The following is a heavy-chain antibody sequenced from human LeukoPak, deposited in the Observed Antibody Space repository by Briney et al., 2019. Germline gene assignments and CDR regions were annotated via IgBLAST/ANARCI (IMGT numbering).Heavy chain of an antibody. V-gene: IGHV4-30-2*05. CDR3: ARGVVVPAATSYYYYGMDV. J-gene: IGHJ6*02. CDR2: IYQSGTT. D-gene: IGHD2-2*01. Sequence: PSQTLSLTCTVSGGSVSSGGYSWNWIRQSPEKGLEWIGYIYQSGTTSYNPSLKSRVTISVDTSKNQFSLKLSSVTAADTAVYYCARGVVVPAATSYYYYGMDVWGQGTTVTVSS. CDR1: GGSVSSGGYS.